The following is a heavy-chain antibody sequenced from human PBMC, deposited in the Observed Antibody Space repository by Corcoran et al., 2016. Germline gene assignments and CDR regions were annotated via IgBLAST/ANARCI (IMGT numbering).Heavy chain of an antibody. CDR1: GYTFTSYY. D-gene: IGHD3-16*01. V-gene: IGHV1-46*01. Sequence: QVQLVQSGAEVKKPGASVKVSCKASGYTFTSYYMHWVRQAPGQGLEWMGIINPSGGSTSYAQKFQGRVTMTRDTSTSTGDMELSSLRSEDTAVYYGARVPKSMTTFGGYGMEVWGQGTTVTVSS. J-gene: IGHJ6*02. CDR3: ARVPKSMTTFGGYGMEV. CDR2: INPSGGST.